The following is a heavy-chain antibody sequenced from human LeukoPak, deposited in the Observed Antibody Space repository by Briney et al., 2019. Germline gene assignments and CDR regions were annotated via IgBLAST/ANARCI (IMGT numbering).Heavy chain of an antibody. J-gene: IGHJ4*02. CDR1: GGSITSSHW. Sequence: SETLSLTCAVSGGSITSSHWWSWVRQPPGKGLEWIGEIYHSGSTNYNPSLKSRVTISVDKSNNQFSLMLTSVTAADTAVYYCARPKDILTGYCFDYWGQGTLVTVSS. CDR3: ARPKDILTGYCFDY. V-gene: IGHV4-4*02. D-gene: IGHD3-9*01. CDR2: IYHSGST.